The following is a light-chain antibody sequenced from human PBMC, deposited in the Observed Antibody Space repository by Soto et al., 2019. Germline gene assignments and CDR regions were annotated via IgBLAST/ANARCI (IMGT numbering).Light chain of an antibody. CDR2: GNS. Sequence: QSVLTQPPSVSGAPGRRVTISCTGSSSNIGAGYDVHWYQQLPGTAPKLLIYGNSNRPSGVPDRFSGSKSGTSASLAITGLQAEDEADHYCQSYDSSLSGWVFGGGTKLTVL. CDR3: QSYDSSLSGWV. J-gene: IGLJ3*02. V-gene: IGLV1-40*01. CDR1: SSNIGAGYD.